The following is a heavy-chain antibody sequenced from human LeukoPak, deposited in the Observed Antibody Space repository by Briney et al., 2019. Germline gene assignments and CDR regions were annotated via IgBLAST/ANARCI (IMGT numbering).Heavy chain of an antibody. J-gene: IGHJ4*02. Sequence: ASVKVSCKASRYTFSGTGWYLYWLRQAPGQGLECMGWIYPNNGATAYAQKFQGRVAMTRDTSIATAYMELSRLRPDDTAVYYCARDGPAQMVDFDYWGQGTLVTVSS. CDR1: RYTFSGTGWY. V-gene: IGHV1-2*02. CDR2: IYPNNGAT. CDR3: ARDGPAQMVDFDY. D-gene: IGHD3-10*01.